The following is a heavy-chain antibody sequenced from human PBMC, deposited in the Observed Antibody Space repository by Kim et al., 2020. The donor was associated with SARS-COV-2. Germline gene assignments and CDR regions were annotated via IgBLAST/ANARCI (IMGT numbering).Heavy chain of an antibody. CDR3: ARHFAVAGDYWYFVF. Sequence: GGSLRLSCAASGFTFISYAMRWVRQAPGKGLEWVSAISGSGGNTYYADSVKGRFTISRDNFKNTLYLQMNSLRAEDTAVDYCARHFAVAGDYWYFVFCG. CDR2: ISGSGGNT. CDR1: GFTFISYA. V-gene: IGHV3-23*01. J-gene: IGHJ2*01. D-gene: IGHD6-19*01.